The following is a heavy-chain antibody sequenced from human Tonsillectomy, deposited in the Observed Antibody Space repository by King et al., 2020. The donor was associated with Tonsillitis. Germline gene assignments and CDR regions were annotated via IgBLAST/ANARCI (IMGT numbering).Heavy chain of an antibody. D-gene: IGHD3-3*01. V-gene: IGHV3-23*04. CDR3: AKLLRSGYHLYYMDV. CDR1: GFTFSSFA. Sequence: EVQLVESGGGLVQPGGSLRLSCAASGFTFSSFAMTWVRQAPGKGLEWVSSISDSAGGTNYADSVNGRFTISRDNSKNTLYLQVNGLRAEDTAVYYCAKLLRSGYHLYYMDVWGKGTTVTVSS. CDR2: ISDSAGGT. J-gene: IGHJ6*03.